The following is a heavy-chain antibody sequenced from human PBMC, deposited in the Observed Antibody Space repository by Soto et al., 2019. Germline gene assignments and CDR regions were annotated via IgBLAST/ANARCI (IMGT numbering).Heavy chain of an antibody. V-gene: IGHV3-9*01. CDR1: GFKFEDYA. J-gene: IGHJ5*01. CDR3: AKAPHYYDGRSFYQPPNS. Sequence: EVHLVESGGGLVRPGRSLRLSCAASGFKFEDYAMHWVRQGPGKGLEWVSGISWNSGRIGYVDSVKGRFIISRDNAMNFLLLNVNSLIADDTALFYCAKAPHYYDGRSFYQPPNSWGHGTLVTVSS. CDR2: ISWNSGRI. D-gene: IGHD3-22*01.